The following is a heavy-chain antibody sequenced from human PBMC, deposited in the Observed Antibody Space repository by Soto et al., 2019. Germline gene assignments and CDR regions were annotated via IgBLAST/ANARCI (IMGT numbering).Heavy chain of an antibody. J-gene: IGHJ5*02. CDR1: GFTLSSYS. V-gene: IGHV3-48*02. CDR3: ARDCSGGICPRNFVPGWFDP. Sequence: GGSLRLSCAASGFTLSSYSMNWVRQAPGKGLEWLSYISRTSSTMYYADSVKGRFTISRDNAKNSLYLQLNSLRDEDTAVYYCARDCSGGICPRNFVPGWFDPWGQGTQVTVSS. D-gene: IGHD2-15*01. CDR2: ISRTSSTM.